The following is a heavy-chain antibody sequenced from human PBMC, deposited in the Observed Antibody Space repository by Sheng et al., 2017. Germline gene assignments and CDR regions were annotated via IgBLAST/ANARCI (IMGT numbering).Heavy chain of an antibody. J-gene: IGHJ4*02. CDR3: ARERSLNFDY. CDR2: VSYDGSDK. Sequence: QVQLVESGGGVVQPGMSLRLSCAASGLTFSSYAMHWVRQAPGKGLEWVAVVSYDGSDKYYADSVKGRFTISRDNSKNTLYLQMNSLRAEDTAVYYCARERSLNFDYWGQGTLVTVSS. CDR1: GLTFSSYA. V-gene: IGHV3-30*04.